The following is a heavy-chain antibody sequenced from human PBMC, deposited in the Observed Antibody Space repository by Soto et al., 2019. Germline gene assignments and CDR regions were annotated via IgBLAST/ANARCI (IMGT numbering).Heavy chain of an antibody. V-gene: IGHV4-59*01. J-gene: IGHJ6*03. Sequence: PSETLSLTCTVSGGSISRYYWSWIRQPPGKGLEWIGYIYYSGSTNYNPSLKSRVTISVDTSKNQFSLKLSSVTAADTAVYYCARISQGYCSSTSCYSRDYYYYYLAVWGQGTTVPVSS. CDR1: GGSISRYY. D-gene: IGHD2-2*01. CDR3: ARISQGYCSSTSCYSRDYYYYYLAV. CDR2: IYYSGST.